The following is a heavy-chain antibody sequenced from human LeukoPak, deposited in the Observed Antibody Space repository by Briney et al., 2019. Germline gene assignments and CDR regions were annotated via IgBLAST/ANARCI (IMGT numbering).Heavy chain of an antibody. CDR2: ISNDGSST. CDR1: GFTFSTFW. CDR3: ARDVAVAGTNSFDY. J-gene: IGHJ4*02. Sequence: GGSLRLSCATSGFTFSTFWMHWVRQAPGKGLVWVSRISNDGSSTNYADSVKGRFTISRDNSKNTLYLQMNSLRAEDTAVYYCARDVAVAGTNSFDYWGQGTLVTVSS. D-gene: IGHD6-19*01. V-gene: IGHV3-74*01.